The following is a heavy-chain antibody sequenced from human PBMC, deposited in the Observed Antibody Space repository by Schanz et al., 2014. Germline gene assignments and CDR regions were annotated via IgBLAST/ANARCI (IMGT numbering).Heavy chain of an antibody. V-gene: IGHV1-2*02. Sequence: QVQLVQSGAEVKKPGASVKVSCKSSGYTFTDYHIHWVRQAPGQGLEWMGWISANSGGTNYAQKFQGRVTMTRDTSISTAFMELSGLTSDDTATYFCARARYTGYDCSGYWGQGTLLIVSS. CDR1: GYTFTDYH. CDR2: ISANSGGT. CDR3: ARARYTGYDCSGY. J-gene: IGHJ4*02. D-gene: IGHD5-12*01.